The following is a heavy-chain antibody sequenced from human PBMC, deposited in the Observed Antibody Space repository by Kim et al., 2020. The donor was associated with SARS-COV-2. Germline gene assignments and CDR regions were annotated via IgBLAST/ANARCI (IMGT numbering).Heavy chain of an antibody. CDR2: IYPGDSDT. CDR1: GYSFTSYW. D-gene: IGHD3-10*01. J-gene: IGHJ6*02. CDR3: ATRPHYYYGSGEGTYYYGMDV. Sequence: GESLKISCKGSGYSFTSYWIGWVRQMPGKGLEWMGIIYPGDSDTRYSPSFQGQVTISADKSISTAYLQWSSLKASDTAMYYCATRPHYYYGSGEGTYYYGMDVWGQGTTVTVSS. V-gene: IGHV5-51*01.